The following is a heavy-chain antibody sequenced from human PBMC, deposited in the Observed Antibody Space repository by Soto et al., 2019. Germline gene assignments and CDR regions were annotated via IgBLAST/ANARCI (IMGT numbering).Heavy chain of an antibody. Sequence: GGGTYYADSVKGRFTISRDNSMNTLHLQMNSLRAEDTAVYYCARAGGYCGGGSCYPNWFDPWGQGTLVTVSS. CDR2: GGGT. J-gene: IGHJ5*02. CDR3: ARAGGYCGGGSCYPNWFDP. V-gene: IGHV3-23*01. D-gene: IGHD2-15*01.